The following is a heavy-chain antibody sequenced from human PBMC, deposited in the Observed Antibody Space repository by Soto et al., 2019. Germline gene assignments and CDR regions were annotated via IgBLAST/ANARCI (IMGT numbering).Heavy chain of an antibody. Sequence: GGSLRLSCVASGFTFSDYYMSWVRQAPGKGLEWLSYSSNSGTYTKYAGSVKGRFSISRDNAKNSLYLQINSLRGEDTAIYYCARSGDNYNVLDYWGQGTPVTLSS. CDR1: GFTFSDYY. CDR2: SSNSGTYT. CDR3: ARSGDNYNVLDY. D-gene: IGHD3-10*02. J-gene: IGHJ4*02. V-gene: IGHV3-11*06.